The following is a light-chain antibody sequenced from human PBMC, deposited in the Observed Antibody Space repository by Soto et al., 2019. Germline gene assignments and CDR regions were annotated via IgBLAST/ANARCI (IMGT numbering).Light chain of an antibody. V-gene: IGKV1-17*01. J-gene: IGKJ1*01. CDR2: DAS. CDR1: PGVRND. CDR3: LQYNSYALT. Sequence: DIQMTQSPSSLSASVGDRVTITCRASPGVRNDLGWYQQQPGKAHERLIYDASSLQSGVPSRFSGSGSGTEFTLTLRSLQPEDFATYYCLQYNSYALTFGQGTKVDIQ.